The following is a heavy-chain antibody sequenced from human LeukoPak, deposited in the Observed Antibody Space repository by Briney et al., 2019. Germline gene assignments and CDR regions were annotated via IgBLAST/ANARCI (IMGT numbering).Heavy chain of an antibody. CDR2: INPNSGGT. Sequence: ASVKVSCKASGGTVSSYAISWVRQAPGQGLEWMGWINPNSGGTNYAQKFQGRVTMTRDTSISTAYMELSRLRSDDTAVYYCARARRNWFDPWGQGTLVTVSS. CDR3: ARARRNWFDP. J-gene: IGHJ5*02. V-gene: IGHV1-2*02. CDR1: GGTVSSYA. D-gene: IGHD1-1*01.